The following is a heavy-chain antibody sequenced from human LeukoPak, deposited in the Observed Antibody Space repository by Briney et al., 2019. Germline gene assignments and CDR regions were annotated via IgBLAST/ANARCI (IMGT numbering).Heavy chain of an antibody. D-gene: IGHD6-13*01. CDR1: GFAFSSSG. CDR2: ISYDGNNK. J-gene: IGHJ4*02. CDR3: AKEAAAVTRDFDY. V-gene: IGHV3-30*18. Sequence: GGSLRLSCAASGFAFSSSGMHWVRQAPGKGLEWVGVISYDGNNKYYTDSVKGRFTVSRDNSKNTLYLQMNSLRAEDTAVYFCAKEAAAVTRDFDYWGQGTLVTVSS.